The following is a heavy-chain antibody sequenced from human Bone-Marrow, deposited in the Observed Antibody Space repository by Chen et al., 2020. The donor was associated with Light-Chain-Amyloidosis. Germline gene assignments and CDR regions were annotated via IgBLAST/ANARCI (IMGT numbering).Heavy chain of an antibody. CDR1: GFAFSSYA. V-gene: IGHV3-23*04. J-gene: IGHJ3*02. Sequence: EVQLVESGGGLLQRGGSLRLSCAASGFAFSSYAMSLVRQAPGKGREGVSTISGSGGSRYYGDSVKGRLTISRDNSKNALFLQMNSLRAEDTAVYYCAKDISYDDILPGYPADAFDIWGQGTMVTVSS. CDR2: ISGSGGSR. CDR3: AKDISYDDILPGYPADAFDI. D-gene: IGHD3-9*01.